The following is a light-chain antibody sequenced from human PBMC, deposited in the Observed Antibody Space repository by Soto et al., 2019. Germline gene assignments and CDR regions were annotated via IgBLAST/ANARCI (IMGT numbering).Light chain of an antibody. CDR1: QSDFGSYKF. CDR3: FSFTSTNTHV. V-gene: IGLV2-23*01. CDR2: ETS. J-gene: IGLJ1*01. Sequence: QSVLTQPPTASGTPGQRVNISCSGSQSDFGSYKFVSWYQHHPGTVPKVIIYETSKRPSGVSDRFSGSKSGNTASLTISGLQAEDEADYYCFSFTSTNTHVFGSGTKVTVL.